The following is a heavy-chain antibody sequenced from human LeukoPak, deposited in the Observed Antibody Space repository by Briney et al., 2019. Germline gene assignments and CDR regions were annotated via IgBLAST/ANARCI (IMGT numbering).Heavy chain of an antibody. J-gene: IGHJ5*02. CDR2: IYYSGST. Sequence: PSETLSLTCTVSGGSISSGGYYWSWIRQHPGRGLGWIGYIYYSGSTYYNPSLKSRVTISVDTSKNQFSLKLSSVTAADTAVYYCATVLTTTVPSNNWFDPWGQGTLVTVSS. CDR3: ATVLTTTVPSNNWFDP. CDR1: GGSISSGGYY. D-gene: IGHD1-14*01. V-gene: IGHV4-31*03.